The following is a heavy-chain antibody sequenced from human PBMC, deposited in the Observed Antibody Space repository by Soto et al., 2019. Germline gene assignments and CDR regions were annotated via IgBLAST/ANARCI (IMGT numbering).Heavy chain of an antibody. D-gene: IGHD4-17*01. CDR2: IYYSGST. V-gene: IGHV4-31*03. Sequence: TSETLSLTCTVSGGSISSGGYYWSWIRQHPGKGLEWIGFIYYSGSTYYNPSLKSRVTISVDTSKNQFSLKLSSVTAADTAVYYCARPMTTVTTRPADWFDPWGQGTLVTVSS. CDR3: ARPMTTVTTRPADWFDP. CDR1: GGSISSGGYY. J-gene: IGHJ5*02.